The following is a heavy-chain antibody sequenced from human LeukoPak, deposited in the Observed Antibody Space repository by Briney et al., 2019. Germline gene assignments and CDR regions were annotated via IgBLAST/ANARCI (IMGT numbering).Heavy chain of an antibody. CDR3: ARGVTIFGVVITQDYYYYYMDV. D-gene: IGHD3-3*01. CDR1: GFTFSSYA. V-gene: IGHV3-23*01. Sequence: GGSLRLSCAASGFTFSSYAMSWVRQAPGKGLEWVSAISGSGGSTYYADSVKGRFTISRDNSKNTLYLQMNSLRAEDTAVYYCARGVTIFGVVITQDYYYYYMDVWGKGTTVTVSS. J-gene: IGHJ6*03. CDR2: ISGSGGST.